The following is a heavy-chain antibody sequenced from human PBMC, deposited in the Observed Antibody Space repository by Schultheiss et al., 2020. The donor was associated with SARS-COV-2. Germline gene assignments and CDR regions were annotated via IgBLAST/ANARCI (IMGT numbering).Heavy chain of an antibody. CDR1: GNSSTSYW. V-gene: IGHV5-10-1*01. D-gene: IGHD6-19*01. Sequence: GESLKISCQGSGNSSTSYWITWVRQMPGKGLEWMGRIDPSDSYTDYSPSFQGHVTISADKSLTTAYLQWSSLEASDTAMYYCARQGIAVAGAEFDPWGQGTLVTVSS. CDR2: IDPSDSYT. CDR3: ARQGIAVAGAEFDP. J-gene: IGHJ5*02.